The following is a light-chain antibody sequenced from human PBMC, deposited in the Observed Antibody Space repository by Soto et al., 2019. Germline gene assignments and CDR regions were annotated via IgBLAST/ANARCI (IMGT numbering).Light chain of an antibody. CDR3: SSYRSGSTL. CDR2: EVV. CDR1: SGDIGTYNY. V-gene: IGLV2-14*01. J-gene: IGLJ2*01. Sequence: QSALTQPASVSGSPGQSITISCTGTSGDIGTYNYVSWYQQHPGKVPKLIIYEVVHRPSGVSNRFSGNKSGNTASLIISGLQAEDEADYYCSSYRSGSTLFGGGTKLTVL.